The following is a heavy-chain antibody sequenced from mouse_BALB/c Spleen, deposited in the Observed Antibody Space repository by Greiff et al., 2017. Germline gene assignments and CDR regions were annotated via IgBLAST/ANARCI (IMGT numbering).Heavy chain of an antibody. D-gene: IGHD2-4*01. Sequence: QVQLQQPGAELVMPGASVKMSCKASGYTFTDYWMHWVKQRPGQGLEWIGAIDTSDSYTSYNQKFKGKATLTVDESSSTAYMQLSSLTSEDSAVYYCARSGDYDRYFDVWGAGTTVTVSS. CDR2: IDTSDSYT. CDR1: GYTFTDYW. CDR3: ARSGDYDRYFDV. V-gene: IGHV1-69*01. J-gene: IGHJ1*01.